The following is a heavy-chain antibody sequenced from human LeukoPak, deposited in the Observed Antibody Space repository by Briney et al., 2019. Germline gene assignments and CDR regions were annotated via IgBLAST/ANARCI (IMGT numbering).Heavy chain of an antibody. J-gene: IGHJ3*02. V-gene: IGHV4-31*03. CDR1: GGSISSDGYY. CDR2: IYYSGTT. CDR3: ARYRDSGGRLAFDI. D-gene: IGHD2-15*01. Sequence: SETLSLTCTVFGGSISSDGYYWTWTRQHPGKGLEWIGYIYYSGTTYYNPSLESRVTLSVDTSKNQFSLRLSSVTAADTAVYYCARYRDSGGRLAFDIWGQGTMATVSS.